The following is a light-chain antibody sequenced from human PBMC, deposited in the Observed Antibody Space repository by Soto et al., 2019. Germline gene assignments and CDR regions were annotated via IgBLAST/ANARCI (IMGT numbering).Light chain of an antibody. Sequence: QSALTQPASVSGSAGQSITISCTGTSSDVGGYNYVSWYQQHPGKAPKLMIYDVSNRPSGVSNRFSGSKSGNTASLTISGLQAEDEADYYCSSYTSSSTVVFGGGTK. CDR1: SSDVGGYNY. V-gene: IGLV2-14*01. CDR3: SSYTSSSTVV. CDR2: DVS. J-gene: IGLJ2*01.